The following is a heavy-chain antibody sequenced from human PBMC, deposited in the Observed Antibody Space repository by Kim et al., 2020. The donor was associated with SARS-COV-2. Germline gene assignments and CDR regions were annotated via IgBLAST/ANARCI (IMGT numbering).Heavy chain of an antibody. Sequence: SFQGQVTISADKSISTAYLQWSSLKASDTAMYYCARQVRRYSSSWYFDYWGQGTLVTVSS. D-gene: IGHD6-13*01. V-gene: IGHV5-51*01. J-gene: IGHJ4*02. CDR3: ARQVRRYSSSWYFDY.